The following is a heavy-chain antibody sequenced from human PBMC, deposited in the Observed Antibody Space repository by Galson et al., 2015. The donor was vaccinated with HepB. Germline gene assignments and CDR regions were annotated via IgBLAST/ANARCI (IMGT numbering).Heavy chain of an antibody. Sequence: SLRLSCAASGFTFSSYAMHWVRQAPGKGLEWVAVISYDGSNKYYADSVKGRFTISRDNSKNTLYLQMNSLRAEDTAVYYCARDRVAAAGTVGNYYYGMDVWGQGTTVTVSS. D-gene: IGHD6-13*01. CDR3: ARDRVAAAGTVGNYYYGMDV. CDR2: ISYDGSNK. V-gene: IGHV3-30*04. J-gene: IGHJ6*02. CDR1: GFTFSSYA.